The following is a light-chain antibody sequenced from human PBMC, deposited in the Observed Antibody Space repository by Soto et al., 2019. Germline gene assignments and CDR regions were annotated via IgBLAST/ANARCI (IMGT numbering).Light chain of an antibody. J-gene: IGLJ3*02. CDR1: SGHSSYS. Sequence: QLVLTQSSSASASLGSSVKLTCTLSSGHSSYSIAWHQQQPEKAPRYLMKVEGSGNYNKGNGVPDRFSGSSSGADRYLTISTLQFEDVADYYCETWDSNTRVFGGGTKLTVL. V-gene: IGLV4-60*02. CDR2: VEGSGNY. CDR3: ETWDSNTRV.